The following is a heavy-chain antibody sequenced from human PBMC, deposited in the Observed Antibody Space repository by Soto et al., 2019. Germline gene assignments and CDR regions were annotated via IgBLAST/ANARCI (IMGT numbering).Heavy chain of an antibody. CDR2: ITTTGGGT. V-gene: IGHV3-23*01. CDR1: GFTFTSFA. CDR3: AKRACSGGNCYSVC. Sequence: GGSLRLSCAASGFTFTSFAMNWVRQAPGKGLEWVSGITTTGGGTYYADSVKGRFTISRDNSKNTLYLQMNSLRAEDTAVYYCAKRACSGGNCYSVCWXQGXLVXVSS. J-gene: IGHJ4*02. D-gene: IGHD2-15*01.